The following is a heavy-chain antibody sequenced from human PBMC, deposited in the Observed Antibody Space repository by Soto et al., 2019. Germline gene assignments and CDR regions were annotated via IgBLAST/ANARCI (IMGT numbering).Heavy chain of an antibody. CDR3: ARAEDRRAAAGI. CDR2: IYYSGST. J-gene: IGHJ4*02. Sequence: SQTLSLRSGVLGVSSGSYYWSWIRQPPGKGLEWIGYIYYSGSTNYNPSRKSRVTISVDTSQNQFSLKLSSVTAADTAVYYCARAEDRRAAAGIGGQGTLVTVSS. V-gene: IGHV4-59*01. D-gene: IGHD6-13*01. CDR1: GVSSGSYY.